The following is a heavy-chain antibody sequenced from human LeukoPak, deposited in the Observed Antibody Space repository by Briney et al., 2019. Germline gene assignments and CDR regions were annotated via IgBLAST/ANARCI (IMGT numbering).Heavy chain of an antibody. Sequence: PGRSLRLSCAASGLTFSYYGMHWVRQAPGKGLEWVAVISFDGRIEYYADSVKGRFTISRDNAKNSLYLQMNSLRDEGTAVYYCARDILTKQAYSGYDNWGQGTLVTVSS. D-gene: IGHD5-12*01. CDR2: ISFDGRIE. CDR3: ARDILTKQAYSGYDN. V-gene: IGHV3-30*03. J-gene: IGHJ4*02. CDR1: GLTFSYYG.